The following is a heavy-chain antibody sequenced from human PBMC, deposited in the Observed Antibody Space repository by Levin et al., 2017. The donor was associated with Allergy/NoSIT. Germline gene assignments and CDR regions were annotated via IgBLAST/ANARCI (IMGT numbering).Heavy chain of an antibody. V-gene: IGHV4-30-4*01. Sequence: SETLSLTCSVSGGSISSGDYYWSWIRQPPGKGLEWIGYIYHSGSTFYTLPLRSRVTISIDTSKNQFSLKLRSVTAADTAVYFCAGLTSAAAISYFQLWGQGSLVTVSS. CDR3: AGLTSAAAISYFQL. CDR1: GGSISSGDYY. CDR2: IYHSGST. J-gene: IGHJ4*02. D-gene: IGHD2-2*01.